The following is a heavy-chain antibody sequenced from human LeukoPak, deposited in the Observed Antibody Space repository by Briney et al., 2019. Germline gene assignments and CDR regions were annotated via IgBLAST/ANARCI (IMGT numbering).Heavy chain of an antibody. CDR1: GFTFSSYA. D-gene: IGHD2/OR15-2a*01. CDR2: ISGSGGST. V-gene: IGHV3-23*01. J-gene: IGHJ5*02. CDR3: AKDRTFVIVEDWFDP. Sequence: PGGSLRLSCAASGFTFSSYAMSWVRQAPGKGLEWVSAISGSGGSTYYADSVKGRFTISRDNSKNTLYLQMNSLRAKDTAVYYCAKDRTFVIVEDWFDPWGQGTLVTVSS.